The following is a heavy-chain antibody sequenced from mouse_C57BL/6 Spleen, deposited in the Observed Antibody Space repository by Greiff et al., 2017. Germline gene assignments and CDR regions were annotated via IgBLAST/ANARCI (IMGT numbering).Heavy chain of an antibody. CDR3: TRETTVAFDY. D-gene: IGHD1-1*01. V-gene: IGHV5-9-1*02. J-gene: IGHJ2*01. CDR1: GFTFSSYA. Sequence: EVKVEESGEGLVKPGGSLKLSCAASGFTFSSYAMSWVRQTPEKRLEWVAYISSGGDYIYYADTVKGRFTISRDNARNTLYLQMSSLKSEDTAMYYCTRETTVAFDYWGQGTTLTVSS. CDR2: ISSGGDYI.